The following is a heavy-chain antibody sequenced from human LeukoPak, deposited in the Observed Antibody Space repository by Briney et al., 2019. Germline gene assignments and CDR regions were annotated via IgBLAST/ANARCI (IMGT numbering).Heavy chain of an antibody. Sequence: ASVKVSCKASGYTFTSYGISWVRQAPGQGLEWMGRINPNSGGTNYAQKFQGRVTMTRDTSISTAYMELSRLRSDDTAVYYCAGPDRFALDYWGQGTLVTVSS. CDR1: GYTFTSYG. V-gene: IGHV1-2*06. J-gene: IGHJ4*02. CDR3: AGPDRFALDY. D-gene: IGHD3-3*01. CDR2: INPNSGGT.